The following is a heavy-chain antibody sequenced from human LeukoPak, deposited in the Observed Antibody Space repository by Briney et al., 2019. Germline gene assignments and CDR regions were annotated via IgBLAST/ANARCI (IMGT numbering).Heavy chain of an antibody. D-gene: IGHD6-19*01. J-gene: IGHJ4*02. CDR3: AKDHLPGIVVADRDY. Sequence: GGSLRLSCAASGFTFSSYEMNWVRQAPGKGLEWVSYISSSGSTIYYADSVKGRFTISRDNAKNSLYLQMNSLRAEDTAVYYCAKDHLPGIVVADRDYWGQGTLVTVSS. CDR1: GFTFSSYE. V-gene: IGHV3-48*03. CDR2: ISSSGSTI.